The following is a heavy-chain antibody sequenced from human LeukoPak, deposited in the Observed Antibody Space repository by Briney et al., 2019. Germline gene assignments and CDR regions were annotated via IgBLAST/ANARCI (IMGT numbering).Heavy chain of an antibody. CDR2: ISSSSSYI. CDR3: ARDRGARNAFDI. D-gene: IGHD1-26*01. CDR1: GFTFSSYS. J-gene: IGHJ3*02. V-gene: IGHV3-21*01. Sequence: KTGVSLRLSCAASGFTFSSYSMNWVRQAPGKGLEWVSSISSSSSYIYYADSVKGRFTISRDNAKNSLYLQMNSLRAEDTAVYYCARDRGARNAFDIWGQGTMVTVSS.